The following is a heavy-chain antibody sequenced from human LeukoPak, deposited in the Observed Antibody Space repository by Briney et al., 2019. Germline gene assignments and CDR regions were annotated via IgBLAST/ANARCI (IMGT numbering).Heavy chain of an antibody. CDR2: INPSGGST. V-gene: IGHV1-46*01. CDR1: GGTFSSYA. CDR3: ARDFSRTYGMDV. J-gene: IGHJ6*02. Sequence: ASVKVSCKASGGTFSSYAISWVRQAPGQGLEWMGIINPSGGSTSYAQKFQGRVTMTRDTSTSTVYMELSSLRSEDTAVYYCARDFSRTYGMDVWGQGTTVTVSS. D-gene: IGHD1-1*01.